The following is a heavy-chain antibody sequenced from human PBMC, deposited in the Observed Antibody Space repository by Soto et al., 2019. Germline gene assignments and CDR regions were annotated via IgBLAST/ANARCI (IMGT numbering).Heavy chain of an antibody. CDR1: GFTFCSYA. J-gene: IGHJ6*02. V-gene: IGHV3-23*01. D-gene: IGHD1-26*01. CDR2: ISGSGGST. Sequence: PGGSPRISCAACGFTFCSYAMSWVRQEPGKGLEWVSAISGSGGSTYYADSVKGRFTISRDNSKNTLYLQMNSLRAEDTAVYYCALTRPKLRPVEGMDVWGQGTTVTVSS. CDR3: ALTRPKLRPVEGMDV.